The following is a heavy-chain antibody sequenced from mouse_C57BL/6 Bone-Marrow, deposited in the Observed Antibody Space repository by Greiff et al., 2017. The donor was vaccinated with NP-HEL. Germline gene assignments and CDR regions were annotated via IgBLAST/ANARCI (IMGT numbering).Heavy chain of an antibody. J-gene: IGHJ2*01. V-gene: IGHV1-81*01. CDR2: IYPRSGNT. Sequence: QVQLKESGAELARPGASVKLSCKASGYTFTSYGISWVKQRTGQGLEWIGEIYPRSGNTYYNEKFKGKATLTADKSSSTAYMELRSLTSEDSAVYFCARPSTSSFDYWGQGTTLTVSS. CDR1: GYTFTSYG. D-gene: IGHD1-1*01. CDR3: ARPSTSSFDY.